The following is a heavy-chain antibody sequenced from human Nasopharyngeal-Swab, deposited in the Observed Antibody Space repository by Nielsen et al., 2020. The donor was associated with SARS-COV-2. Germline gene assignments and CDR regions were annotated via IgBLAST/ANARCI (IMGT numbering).Heavy chain of an antibody. D-gene: IGHD5-18*01. V-gene: IGHV1-24*01. CDR2: FDPEDGDT. CDR1: GYILTEVS. Sequence: ASVKVSCKVSGYILTEVSMHWVRQAPGKGLEWVGAFDPEDGDTIYSQKYEGRLSMTEGTSADTAYMQLSSLTSEDTAVYYCTTVAGSYGRFDYWGQGTLVTVSS. CDR3: TTVAGSYGRFDY. J-gene: IGHJ4*02.